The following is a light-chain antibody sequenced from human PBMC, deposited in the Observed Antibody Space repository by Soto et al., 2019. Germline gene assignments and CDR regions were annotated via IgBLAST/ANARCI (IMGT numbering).Light chain of an antibody. CDR3: QQYNSSPWT. CDR1: RSSGTN. CDR2: DAS. J-gene: IGKJ1*01. V-gene: IGKV3D-15*01. Sequence: EIVITPAQFTLSVSPGSRFSLSCMTQRSSGTNLVWYQQKPGQSPRLLIYDASTRATGIPDRFIGSGSGTDFTLTISRLESEDFAAYYCQQYNSSPWTFGQGTKVDIK.